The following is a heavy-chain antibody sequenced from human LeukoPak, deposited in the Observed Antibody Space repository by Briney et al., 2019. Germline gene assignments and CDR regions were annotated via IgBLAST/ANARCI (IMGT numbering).Heavy chain of an antibody. Sequence: PSETLSLTCTVSGGSISSGGYYWSWIRQHPGKGLEWIGYIYYSGSTYYNPSLKSRVTISVDTSKNQFSLKLSSVTAADTAVYYCAKGTEVWGVIAHWGQGTLATASS. CDR1: GGSISSGGYY. CDR3: AKGTEVWGVIAH. CDR2: IYYSGST. J-gene: IGHJ4*02. D-gene: IGHD3-10*01. V-gene: IGHV4-31*03.